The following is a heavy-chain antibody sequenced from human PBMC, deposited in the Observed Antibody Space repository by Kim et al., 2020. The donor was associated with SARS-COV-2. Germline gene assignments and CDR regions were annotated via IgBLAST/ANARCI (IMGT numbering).Heavy chain of an antibody. D-gene: IGHD6-13*01. Sequence: ASVKVSCKASGYTFTSYDINWVRQATGQGLEWMGWMNPNSGNTGYAQKFQGRVTMTRNTSISTAYMELSSLRSADTAVYYCARGLPYSSRIWFDPWGQGTLVTVSS. CDR3: ARGLPYSSRIWFDP. V-gene: IGHV1-8*01. CDR2: MNPNSGNT. CDR1: GYTFTSYD. J-gene: IGHJ5*02.